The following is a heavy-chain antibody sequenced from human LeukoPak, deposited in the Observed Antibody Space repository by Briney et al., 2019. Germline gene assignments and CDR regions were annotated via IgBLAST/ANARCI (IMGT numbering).Heavy chain of an antibody. V-gene: IGHV4-34*01. CDR1: GGSFSGYY. CDR2: INHSGST. CDR3: ARRLSVDYYDSSGHTNAFDI. D-gene: IGHD3-22*01. Sequence: SETLSLTCAVYGGSFSGYYWSWIRQPPGKGLEWIGEINHSGSTNYNPSLKSRVTISVDTSKNQFSLKLSSVTAADTAVYYCARRLSVDYYDSSGHTNAFDIWGQGTMVTVSS. J-gene: IGHJ3*02.